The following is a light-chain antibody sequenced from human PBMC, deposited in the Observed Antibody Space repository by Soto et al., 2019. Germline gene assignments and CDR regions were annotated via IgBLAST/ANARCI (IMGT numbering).Light chain of an antibody. Sequence: ETLMTQSPATLSVSPGERVTLSCRASQSVSLNLAWYQQRPGQAPRLLIYGASTRVIGIPDRFTGSGSGTEFTLSITNLQSEDFALYSCQQYNDWPPITFGQGTRLEIK. CDR2: GAS. CDR3: QQYNDWPPIT. CDR1: QSVSLN. J-gene: IGKJ5*01. V-gene: IGKV3-15*01.